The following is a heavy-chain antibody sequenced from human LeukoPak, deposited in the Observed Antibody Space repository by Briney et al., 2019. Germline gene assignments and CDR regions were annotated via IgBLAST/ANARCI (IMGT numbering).Heavy chain of an antibody. CDR1: GFTFRDYA. D-gene: IGHD3-22*01. CDR3: ATDYYDRSGDYTVDY. Sequence: GGSLRLSSAASGFTFRDYAMSWVRQAPGKGLEWVSVISGTGDTTHYADSVKGRLTISRDNSQNTVFLQMNSLRAEDTAVYYCATDYYDRSGDYTVDYWGQGSLVTVSS. J-gene: IGHJ4*02. V-gene: IGHV3-23*01. CDR2: ISGTGDTT.